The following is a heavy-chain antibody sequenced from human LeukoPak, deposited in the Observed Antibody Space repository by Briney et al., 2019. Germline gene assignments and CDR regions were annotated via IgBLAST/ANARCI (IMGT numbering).Heavy chain of an antibody. Sequence: ASVKVSCKASGYTFTSYDINWVRQATGQGLEWMGWMNPNSGNTGYAQKFQGRVTMTRNTSISTAYMELSSLRSEDTAVYYCARGHSGTTGFDYWGQGTLVTVSS. D-gene: IGHD1-7*01. CDR2: MNPNSGNT. CDR1: GYTFTSYD. CDR3: ARGHSGTTGFDY. J-gene: IGHJ4*02. V-gene: IGHV1-8*01.